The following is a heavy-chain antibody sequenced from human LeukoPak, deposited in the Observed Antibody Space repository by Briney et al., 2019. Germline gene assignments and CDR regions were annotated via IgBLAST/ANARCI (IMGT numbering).Heavy chain of an antibody. CDR2: INPNSGGT. CDR1: GYTFTGYY. V-gene: IGHV1-2*02. CDR3: ARDGSGSYYSMGAAEYYMDV. D-gene: IGHD3-10*01. Sequence: GASVKVSCKASGYTFTGYYMHWVRQAPGQGLEWMGWINPNSGGTNYAQKFQGRVTMTRDTSISTAYVELSRLRSDDTAVYYCARDGSGSYYSMGAAEYYMDVWGKGTTVTISS. J-gene: IGHJ6*03.